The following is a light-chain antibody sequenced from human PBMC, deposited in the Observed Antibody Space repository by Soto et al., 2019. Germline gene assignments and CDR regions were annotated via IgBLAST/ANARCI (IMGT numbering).Light chain of an antibody. CDR2: GNN. J-gene: IGLJ2*01. Sequence: QAVVTQPPSVSGAPGQRVTISCTGSDSNIGAGYDVHWYQQLPGTAPKLLIYGNNNRPSGVPDRFSGSNSGTSASLAITGLQAEDEADYYCQSYDSSLTVEVFGGGTKLTVL. CDR3: QSYDSSLTVEV. CDR1: DSNIGAGYD. V-gene: IGLV1-40*01.